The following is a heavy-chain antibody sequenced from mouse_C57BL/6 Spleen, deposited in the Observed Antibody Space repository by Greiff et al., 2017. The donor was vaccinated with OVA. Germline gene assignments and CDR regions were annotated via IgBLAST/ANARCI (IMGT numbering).Heavy chain of an antibody. Sequence: VQLHQPGAELVRPGPSVQLSCQASGYTFTSYWMHWVKQRPGPGLEWIGVIDPSDSYTNYNQKFKGKATLTVDTSSSTAYMPLSSLTSEDSAVYYCSRSNSSDGDWFAYWGQGTLGTVSA. V-gene: IGHV1-59*01. CDR1: GYTFTSYW. J-gene: IGHJ3*01. D-gene: IGHD4-1*02. CDR2: IDPSDSYT. CDR3: SRSNSSDGDWFAY.